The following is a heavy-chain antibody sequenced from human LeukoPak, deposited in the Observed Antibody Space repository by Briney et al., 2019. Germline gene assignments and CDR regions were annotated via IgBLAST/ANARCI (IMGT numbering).Heavy chain of an antibody. CDR1: GFTFSSYW. CDR3: TRTAPPNQYYDVDGYYVKYFDY. D-gene: IGHD3-3*01. CDR2: IKQDGSEK. J-gene: IGHJ4*02. Sequence: PGGSLRLSCAASGFTFSSYWMSWVRQAPGKGLEWVANIKQDGSEKDYVDSVKGRFVISRDDAKNSVYLQMYSLHDEDAAVYYCTRTAPPNQYYDVDGYYVKYFDYWGQGTLVAVSS. V-gene: IGHV3-7*01.